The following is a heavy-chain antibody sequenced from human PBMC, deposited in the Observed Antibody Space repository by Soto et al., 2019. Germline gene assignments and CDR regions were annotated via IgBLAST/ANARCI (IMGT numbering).Heavy chain of an antibody. J-gene: IGHJ4*02. CDR1: GGSISSGGYS. Sequence: QVQLQESGPGLVKPSQTLSLTCTVSGGSISSGGYSWSWIRQHPGQGLEWIGCMDYSGNTYYNPSLKSRITILIDTSKNQFLRKLSSVAAADTAGDYCTRRSTGFGVVYFDYWGQGTLVTVSS. CDR3: TRRSTGFGVVYFDY. V-gene: IGHV4-31*03. D-gene: IGHD3-3*01. CDR2: MDYSGNT.